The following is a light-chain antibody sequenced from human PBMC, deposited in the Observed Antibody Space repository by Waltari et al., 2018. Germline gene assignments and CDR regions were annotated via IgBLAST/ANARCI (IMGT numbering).Light chain of an antibody. CDR1: SSDVGAYNS. V-gene: IGLV2-14*01. Sequence: QSALTQPASVSGSPGQSIAISCPGPSSDVGAYNSVSWYRQHPGKAPKFMIYGVSNRPSGVSNRFSGSKSGNTASLTISGLQAEDEADYYCSSYTTSSTVVFGGGTKVTVL. J-gene: IGLJ2*01. CDR3: SSYTTSSTVV. CDR2: GVS.